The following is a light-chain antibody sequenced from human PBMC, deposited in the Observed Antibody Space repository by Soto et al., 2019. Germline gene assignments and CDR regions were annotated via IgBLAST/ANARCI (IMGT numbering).Light chain of an antibody. CDR1: SSNIGARYD. Sequence: QSVLTQPPSVSGAPGQRITISCTGSSSNIGARYDVHWYRQLPGTAPKLLLYGDNNRPSGVPDRFSGSKSGASASLAITGLQADDEADYYCESHDSSLNRVFGTGTKVTVL. CDR2: GDN. J-gene: IGLJ1*01. CDR3: ESHDSSLNRV. V-gene: IGLV1-40*01.